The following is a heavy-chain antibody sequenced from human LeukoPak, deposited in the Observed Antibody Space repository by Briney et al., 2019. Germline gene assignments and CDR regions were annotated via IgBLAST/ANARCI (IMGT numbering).Heavy chain of an antibody. CDR2: ISYDGSNK. CDR3: AKDSGIAVAGTLRAFDI. CDR1: GFTFSSYG. J-gene: IGHJ3*02. Sequence: GRSLRLSCAASGFTFSSYGMHWVRQAPGKGLEWVAVISYDGSNKYFADSVKGRFTISRDNSKNPLYLQMNSLRAEDTAVYYCAKDSGIAVAGTLRAFDIWGQGTMVTVSS. V-gene: IGHV3-30*18. D-gene: IGHD6-19*01.